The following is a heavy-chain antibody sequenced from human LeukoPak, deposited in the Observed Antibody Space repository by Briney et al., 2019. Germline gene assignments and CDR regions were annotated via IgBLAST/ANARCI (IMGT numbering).Heavy chain of an antibody. CDR3: ARDRGVRGDSSFDY. CDR2: IYYSGST. V-gene: IGHV4-59*12. Sequence: SETLSLTCTVSGGSISSYYWSWIRQPPGKGLEWIGYIYYSGSTNYNPSLKSRVTMSVDTSKNQFSLKLSSVTAADTAVYYCARDRGVRGDSSFDYWAQGTLVTVSS. CDR1: GGSISSYY. J-gene: IGHJ4*02. D-gene: IGHD3-10*01.